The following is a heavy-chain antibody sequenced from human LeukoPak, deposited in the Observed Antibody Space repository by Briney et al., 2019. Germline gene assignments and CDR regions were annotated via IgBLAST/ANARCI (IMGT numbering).Heavy chain of an antibody. J-gene: IGHJ5*02. D-gene: IGHD1-26*01. CDR2: IYLDDFDV. V-gene: IGHV5-51*01. CDR3: ARHGKLSSSRNWFDP. Sequence: GASLKISCKASGSSFTSYWIGWVRQLPGKGLEWMGIIYLDDFDVRYSPSFQGQVTISADKSITTAYLQWSSLKASDTAIYYCARHGKLSSSRNWFDPWGQGTLVTVSS. CDR1: GSSFTSYW.